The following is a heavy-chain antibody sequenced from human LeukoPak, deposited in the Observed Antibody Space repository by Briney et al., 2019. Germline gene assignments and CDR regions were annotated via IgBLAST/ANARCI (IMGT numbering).Heavy chain of an antibody. CDR3: ARFRTGRAFDM. CDR1: GYTFTGYY. D-gene: IGHD3/OR15-3a*01. J-gene: IGHJ3*02. CDR2: INPSGDST. V-gene: IGHV1-46*01. Sequence: GASVKVSCKASGYTFTGYYMHWVRQAPGQGLEWMGIINPSGDSTSYAQKFQGRVTMTRDTSTSTVYMELSSLRSEDTAMYYCARFRTGRAFDMWGQGTMVTVSS.